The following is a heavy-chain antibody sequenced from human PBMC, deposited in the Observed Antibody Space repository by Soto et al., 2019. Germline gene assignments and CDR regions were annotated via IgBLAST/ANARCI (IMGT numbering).Heavy chain of an antibody. CDR1: GASISDNNW. CDR3: ARHIGVTSTRGFDY. D-gene: IGHD4-17*01. J-gene: IGHJ4*02. V-gene: IGHV4-4*02. Sequence: QVQLQESGPGLVKPSGTVSLTCAVSGASISDNNWWSWVRQPPGKGLEWIGEVVHWGTTKYNPSRRSRVPISMDKSKNQISLTLSPVTAADSALYYCARHIGVTSTRGFDYWGQGTLVTVSS. CDR2: VVHWGTT.